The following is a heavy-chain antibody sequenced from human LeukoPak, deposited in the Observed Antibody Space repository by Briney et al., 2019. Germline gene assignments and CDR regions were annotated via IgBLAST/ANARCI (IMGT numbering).Heavy chain of an antibody. CDR1: GFTLNNYW. Sequence: GGSLRLSCAASGFTLNNYWMHWLRQVPGKGLVCLAGMTRDGSSTKDADSVKGRFTIFKDHGQNRPYLEMNSLRAEDSACYICTRYDAFDCWGQGTLVTVSS. CDR2: MTRDGSST. D-gene: IGHD3-3*01. CDR3: TRYDAFDC. V-gene: IGHV3-74*03. J-gene: IGHJ4*02.